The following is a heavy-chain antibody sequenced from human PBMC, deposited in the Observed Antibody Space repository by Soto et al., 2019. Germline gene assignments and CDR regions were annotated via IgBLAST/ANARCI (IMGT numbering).Heavy chain of an antibody. CDR2: IYWDDDK. V-gene: IGHV2-5*02. D-gene: IGHD3-22*01. CDR3: VHRDLEYDSSSPFDY. J-gene: IGHJ4*02. Sequence: QITLKESGPTLVKPTQTLTLTCTFSGFSLSTSGVGVGWIRQPPGKALEWLALIYWDDDKRYSPSLETRLTITNDTSKNLVVLTVTNMDPEDTATYYCVHRDLEYDSSSPFDYWGQGTLVTVSS. CDR1: GFSLSTSGVG.